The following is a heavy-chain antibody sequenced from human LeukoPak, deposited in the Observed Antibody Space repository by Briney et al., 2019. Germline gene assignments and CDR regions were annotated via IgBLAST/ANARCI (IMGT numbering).Heavy chain of an antibody. CDR3: AADTYYYDSSGYYYFDY. Sequence: GASVKVSCKASGYTFTGYYMHWVRQAPGQGLEWMGWINPNSGGTNYAQKFQERVTITRDMSTSTAYMELSSLRSEDTAVYYCAADTYYYDSSGYYYFDYWGQGTLVTVSS. J-gene: IGHJ4*02. V-gene: IGHV1-2*02. CDR2: INPNSGGT. D-gene: IGHD3-22*01. CDR1: GYTFTGYY.